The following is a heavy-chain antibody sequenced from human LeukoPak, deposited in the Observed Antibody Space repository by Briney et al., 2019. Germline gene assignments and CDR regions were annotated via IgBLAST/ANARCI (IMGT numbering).Heavy chain of an antibody. CDR2: IKQDGSEK. D-gene: IGHD3-3*01. V-gene: IGHV3-7*01. CDR3: AAQYYDFWSGYSPMDV. J-gene: IGHJ6*02. CDR1: GFTFSSYW. Sequence: PGGSLRLSCAASGFTFSSYWMSWVRQAPGKGLEWVVNIKQDGSEKYYVDSVKGRFTISRDNAKNSLYLQMNSLRAEDTAVYYCAAQYYDFWSGYSPMDVWGQGTTVTVSS.